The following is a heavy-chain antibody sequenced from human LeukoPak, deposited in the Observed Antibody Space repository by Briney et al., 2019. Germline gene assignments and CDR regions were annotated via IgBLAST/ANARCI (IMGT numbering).Heavy chain of an antibody. D-gene: IGHD2/OR15-2a*01. J-gene: IGHJ4*02. CDR3: AIGHGNNAPIDS. Sequence: SVKVSCKASGGAFSSSTITWVRQARGHGLEWIGGIIPLFGTTNYAQKFRGRVTITADAPTSTAYMDLRRLTSDDTAVYFCAIGHGNNAPIDSWGQGTLVTVSS. CDR1: GGAFSSST. CDR2: IIPLFGTT. V-gene: IGHV1-69*13.